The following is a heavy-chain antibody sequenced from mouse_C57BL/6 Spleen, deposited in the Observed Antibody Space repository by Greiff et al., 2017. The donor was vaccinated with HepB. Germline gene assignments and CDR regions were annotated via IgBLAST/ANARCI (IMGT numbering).Heavy chain of an antibody. J-gene: IGHJ1*03. Sequence: QVQLQHSGPELVKPGASVKISCKASGYAFSSSWMNWVKQRPGKGLEWIGRIYPGDGDTNYNGKFKGKATLTADKSSSTAYMQLSSLTSEDSAVYFCARVLEYFDVWGTGTTVTVSS. V-gene: IGHV1-82*01. CDR3: ARVLEYFDV. CDR2: IYPGDGDT. CDR1: GYAFSSSW.